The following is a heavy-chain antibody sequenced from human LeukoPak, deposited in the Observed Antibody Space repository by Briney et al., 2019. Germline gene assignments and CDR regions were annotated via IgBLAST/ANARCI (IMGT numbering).Heavy chain of an antibody. D-gene: IGHD6-19*01. J-gene: IGHJ4*02. CDR3: ARETGEQWLVYFDY. CDR2: ISAYNCNT. CDR1: GYTFSSYG. Sequence: ASVEVSCKASGYTFSSYGISWVRPAPGQGLEWMGWISAYNCNTNYAQKLQGRVTMTTDTSTSTAYMELRSLRSDDTAVYYCARETGEQWLVYFDYWGQGTLVTVPS. V-gene: IGHV1-18*01.